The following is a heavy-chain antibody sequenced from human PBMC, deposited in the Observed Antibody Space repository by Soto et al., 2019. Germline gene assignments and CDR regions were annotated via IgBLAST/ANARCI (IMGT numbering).Heavy chain of an antibody. CDR1: GFTFSSYA. CDR3: AKDIVGAPTEGGYYYYGMDV. Sequence: GGSLRLSXAASGFTFSSYAMSWVRQAPGKGLEWVSAISGSGGSTYYADPVKGRFTISRDNSKNTLYLQMNSLRAEDTAVYYCAKDIVGAPTEGGYYYYGMDVWGQGTTVTVS. CDR2: ISGSGGST. V-gene: IGHV3-23*01. D-gene: IGHD1-26*01. J-gene: IGHJ6*02.